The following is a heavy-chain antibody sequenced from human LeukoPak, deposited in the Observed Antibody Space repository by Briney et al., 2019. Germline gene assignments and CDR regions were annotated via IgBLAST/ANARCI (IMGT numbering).Heavy chain of an antibody. V-gene: IGHV3-11*01. Sequence: PGGSLRLSCAASGFTFSDRYMSWIRQAPGKGLEWVSYIDMSGRTIYYADSVKGRFTISRDNARNSLYLQMSSLRAEDTAVYYCARGHYGLDVWGQGTTVTVSS. J-gene: IGHJ6*02. CDR1: GFTFSDRY. CDR2: IDMSGRTI. CDR3: ARGHYGLDV.